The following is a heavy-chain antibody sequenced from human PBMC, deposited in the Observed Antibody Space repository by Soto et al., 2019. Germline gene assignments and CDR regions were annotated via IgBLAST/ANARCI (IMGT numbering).Heavy chain of an antibody. Sequence: GASVKVSCKASGYTFTGYYMHWVRQAPGQGLEWMGWINPNSGGTNYAQKFQGWVTMTRDTSISTAYMELSRLRSDDTAVYYCARVRAVAGNPNYYFDYWGQGPLVTVSP. D-gene: IGHD6-19*01. CDR1: GYTFTGYY. J-gene: IGHJ4*02. V-gene: IGHV1-2*04. CDR3: ARVRAVAGNPNYYFDY. CDR2: INPNSGGT.